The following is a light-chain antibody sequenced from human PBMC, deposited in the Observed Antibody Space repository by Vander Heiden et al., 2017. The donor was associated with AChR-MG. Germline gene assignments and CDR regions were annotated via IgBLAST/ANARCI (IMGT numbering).Light chain of an antibody. Sequence: EIVLTQSPATLSLSPGERATLYCSASQSVSSYLAWSQQKPGQVPRLLIYDASNRATGIPARFSGSGSGTAFTLTISSLEPEDFAVYYCQQRSNWPLTFGGGTKVEIK. CDR3: QQRSNWPLT. V-gene: IGKV3-11*01. J-gene: IGKJ4*01. CDR1: QSVSSY. CDR2: DAS.